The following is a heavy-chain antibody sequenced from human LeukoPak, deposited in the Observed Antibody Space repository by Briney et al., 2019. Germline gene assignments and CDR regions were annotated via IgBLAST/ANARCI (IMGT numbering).Heavy chain of an antibody. V-gene: IGHV5-51*01. D-gene: IGHD3-10*01. J-gene: IGHJ4*02. CDR3: AINWGYYGSGGYGVYFDY. CDR1: TYTFNSYW. Sequence: GESLMISCQGSTYTFNSYWIGWVRQRPGKGLEWMGIIFPRDSDTRVSPSFQGQVTISADKSFNTAYLQWSSLKASDTAMYYCAINWGYYGSGGYGVYFDYWGQGTLVTVSS. CDR2: IFPRDSDT.